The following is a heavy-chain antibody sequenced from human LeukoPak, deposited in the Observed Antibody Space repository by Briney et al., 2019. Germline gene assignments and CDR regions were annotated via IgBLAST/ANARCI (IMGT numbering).Heavy chain of an antibody. J-gene: IGHJ5*02. CDR1: GFTFDDYA. Sequence: TGGSLRLSCAASGFTFDDYAMHWVRQAPGKGLEWVSGISWNSGTIGYADSVKGRFTISRDSAKNSLYLQMNSLKIEDMALYYCARGNSGSYSQDWFDPWGQGTLVTVSS. V-gene: IGHV3-9*03. D-gene: IGHD1-26*01. CDR2: ISWNSGTI. CDR3: ARGNSGSYSQDWFDP.